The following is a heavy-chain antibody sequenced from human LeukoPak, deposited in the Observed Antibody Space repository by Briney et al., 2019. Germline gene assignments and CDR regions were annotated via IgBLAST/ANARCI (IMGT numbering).Heavy chain of an antibody. J-gene: IGHJ4*02. CDR3: ARTLSNPTSPFDY. CDR1: GGSISSYY. CDR2: LHYSGST. D-gene: IGHD1-1*01. V-gene: IGHV4-59*08. Sequence: PSETLSLTCTVSGGSISSYYWSWIRQPPGKGLEWIGYLHYSGSTNYNPSLKSRVTISVDTSKNQFSLKLSSVTAADTAVYYCARTLSNPTSPFDYWGQGTLVTVSS.